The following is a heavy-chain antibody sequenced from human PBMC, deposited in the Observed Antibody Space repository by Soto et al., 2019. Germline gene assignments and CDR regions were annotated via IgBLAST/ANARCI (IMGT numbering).Heavy chain of an antibody. CDR2: ISFDGNNK. V-gene: IGHV3-30-3*01. J-gene: IGHJ4*02. D-gene: IGHD1-26*01. Sequence: QVQLVESGGGVVQPGRSLRLSCAASGYAFGSFAMHWVRQSPDKGLEWVADISFDGNNKYYADSVKGRFTISRDNSKTILYLQMNSLGLEDTAVYYCAREYSGIIYQWGQGTLVTVSS. CDR3: AREYSGIIYQ. CDR1: GYAFGSFA.